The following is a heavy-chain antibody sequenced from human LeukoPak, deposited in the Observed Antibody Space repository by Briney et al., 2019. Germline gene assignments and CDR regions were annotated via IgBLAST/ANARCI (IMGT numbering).Heavy chain of an antibody. Sequence: ASVKVSCKASGYTFTGYYIHWVRQAPGQGLEWMGWINPNSGGTNYAQKFQGRVTMPRDTSITTAYMELSGLRSDDTAIYYCARGKLAAPGRTGYNWFDPWGQGILVTVSS. CDR3: ARGKLAAPGRTGYNWFDP. CDR2: INPNSGGT. V-gene: IGHV1-2*02. J-gene: IGHJ5*02. D-gene: IGHD6-13*01. CDR1: GYTFTGYY.